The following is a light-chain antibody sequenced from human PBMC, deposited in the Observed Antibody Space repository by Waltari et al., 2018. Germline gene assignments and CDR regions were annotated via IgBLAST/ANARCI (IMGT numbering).Light chain of an antibody. CDR1: SLKTPY. J-gene: IGLJ3*02. Sequence: SSELTQGPDVSVALGQTVKLTCQGASLKTPYPSWFQVKPGQAPLLVLFGKEKRPSGIPDRISGYSSGTTAALTITGAQAEDEADYYCHSRKGRDNQVVFGGGTKLTVL. CDR2: GKE. V-gene: IGLV3-19*01. CDR3: HSRKGRDNQVV.